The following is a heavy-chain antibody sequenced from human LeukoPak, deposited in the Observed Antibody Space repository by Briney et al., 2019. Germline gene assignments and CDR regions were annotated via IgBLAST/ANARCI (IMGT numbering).Heavy chain of an antibody. V-gene: IGHV3-30*04. D-gene: IGHD2-15*01. J-gene: IGHJ5*02. CDR3: AREAQSVVARVGLLRWFDP. Sequence: QPGRSLRLSCAAPGFTFSSYAMHWVRQAPGKGLEWVAVISYDGSNKYYADSVKGRFTISRDNSKNTLYLQMNSLRAEDTAVYYCAREAQSVVARVGLLRWFDPWGQGTLVTVSS. CDR1: GFTFSSYA. CDR2: ISYDGSNK.